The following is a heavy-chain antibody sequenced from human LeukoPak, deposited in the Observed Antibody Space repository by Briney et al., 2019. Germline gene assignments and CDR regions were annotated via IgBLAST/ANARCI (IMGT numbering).Heavy chain of an antibody. J-gene: IGHJ4*02. CDR3: ARAEGDYYDSSGYYSDYFDY. Sequence: SETLSLTCTVSGGSISSYYWGWIRQPPGKGLEWIGSIYHSGSTYYNPSLKSRVTISVDTSKNQFSLKLSSVTAADTAVYYCARAEGDYYDSSGYYSDYFDYWGQGTLVTVSS. D-gene: IGHD3-22*01. V-gene: IGHV4-38-2*02. CDR1: GGSISSYY. CDR2: IYHSGST.